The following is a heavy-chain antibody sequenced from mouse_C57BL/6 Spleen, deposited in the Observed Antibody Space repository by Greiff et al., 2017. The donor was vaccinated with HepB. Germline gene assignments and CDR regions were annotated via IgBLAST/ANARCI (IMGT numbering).Heavy chain of an antibody. CDR3: ARYQKNYYGSSYGYFDV. V-gene: IGHV1-82*01. Sequence: QVQLKESGPELVKPGASVKISCKASGYAFSSSWMNWVKQRPGKGLEWIGRIYPGDGDTNYNGKFKGKATLTADKSSSTAYMQLSSLTSEDSAVYFCARYQKNYYGSSYGYFDVWGTGTTVTVSS. CDR1: GYAFSSSW. D-gene: IGHD1-1*01. J-gene: IGHJ1*03. CDR2: IYPGDGDT.